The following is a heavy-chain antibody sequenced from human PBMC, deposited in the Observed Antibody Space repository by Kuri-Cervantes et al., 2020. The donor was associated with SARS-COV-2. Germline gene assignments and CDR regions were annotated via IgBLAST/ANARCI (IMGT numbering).Heavy chain of an antibody. Sequence: GESLKISCAASGFTFRSYSMNWVRQAPGKGLEWVSSISSSSSYIYYADSVKGRFTISRDNAKNSLYLQMNSLRAEDTAVYYCVRYGDHWNFDYWGQGTLVTVSS. CDR1: GFTFRSYS. J-gene: IGHJ4*02. V-gene: IGHV3-21*01. CDR3: VRYGDHWNFDY. CDR2: ISSSSSYI. D-gene: IGHD1-1*01.